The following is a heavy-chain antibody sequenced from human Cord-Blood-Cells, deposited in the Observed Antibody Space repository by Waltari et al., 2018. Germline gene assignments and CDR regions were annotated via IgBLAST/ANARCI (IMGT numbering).Heavy chain of an antibody. CDR3: AREDGYSSSSGIGAFDI. V-gene: IGHV1-69*09. CDR2: IIPILGIA. J-gene: IGHJ3*02. Sequence: QVQLVQSGAEVKKPGSSVKVSCKASGGTFSSYAISWVRQALGQGLEWMGRIIPILGIANYAQKFQGRVTMTADKSTSTAYMELSSLRSEDTAVYYCAREDGYSSSSGIGAFDIWGQGTMVTVSS. D-gene: IGHD6-6*01. CDR1: GGTFSSYA.